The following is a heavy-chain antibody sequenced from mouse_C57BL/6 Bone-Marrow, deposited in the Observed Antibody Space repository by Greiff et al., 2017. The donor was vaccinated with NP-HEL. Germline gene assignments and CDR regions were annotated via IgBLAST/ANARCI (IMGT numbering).Heavy chain of an antibody. CDR2: IYPRDGST. D-gene: IGHD2-5*01. V-gene: IGHV1-85*01. CDR1: GYTFSSYD. CDR3: ERDYYSNYGFAY. Sequence: QVQLKQSGPELVKPGASVKLSCKASGYTFSSYDINWVKQRPGQGPEWIGWIYPRDGSTKYYEKFKGKAPLTVDTSPSTAYMALHHLRSEDSAVYFGERDYYSNYGFAYWGQGTLVTVSA. J-gene: IGHJ3*01.